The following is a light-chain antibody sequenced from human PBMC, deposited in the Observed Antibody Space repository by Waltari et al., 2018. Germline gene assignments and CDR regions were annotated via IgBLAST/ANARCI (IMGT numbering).Light chain of an antibody. V-gene: IGKV3-15*01. J-gene: IGKJ1*01. CDR3: QQYNTWLRT. CDR2: DAS. Sequence: EIAMTQSPATLSVSPGERATLSCRASQSVSNNLVWYQQKPGQAPRLLIYDASTRATDIPARFSGSGSVTEFTLTISSLQSEDSAVYYCQQYNTWLRTFGQGTKVEI. CDR1: QSVSNN.